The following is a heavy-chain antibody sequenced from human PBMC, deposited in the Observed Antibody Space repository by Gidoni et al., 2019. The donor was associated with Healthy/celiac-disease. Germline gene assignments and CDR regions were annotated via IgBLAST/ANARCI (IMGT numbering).Heavy chain of an antibody. J-gene: IGHJ4*02. D-gene: IGHD6-13*01. CDR2: ISYDGSNK. CDR1: SSYA. CDR3: ARGRQQHDY. V-gene: IGHV3-30-3*01. Sequence: SSYAIHWVRQAPGKGLEWVAVISYDGSNKDYADSVKGRFTITRDNSKNTLYLQMNSLRAEDTAVYYCARGRQQHDYWGQGTLVTVSS.